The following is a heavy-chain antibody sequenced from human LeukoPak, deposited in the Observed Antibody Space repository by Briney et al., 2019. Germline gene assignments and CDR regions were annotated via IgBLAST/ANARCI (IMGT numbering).Heavy chain of an antibody. J-gene: IGHJ6*03. Sequence: PSETLSLTCAVYGGSFSGYYWSWIRQPPGKGLEWIGEINHSGSTNYNPSLKSRVTISVDMSKNQFSLKLTSVTAADTAVYYCAREIRPGNYYYYMDVWGKGTTVTISS. CDR1: GGSFSGYY. CDR3: AREIRPGNYYYYMDV. V-gene: IGHV4-34*01. CDR2: INHSGST. D-gene: IGHD1-14*01.